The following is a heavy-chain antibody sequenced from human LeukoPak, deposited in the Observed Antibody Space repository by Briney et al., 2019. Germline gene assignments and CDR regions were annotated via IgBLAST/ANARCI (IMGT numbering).Heavy chain of an antibody. Sequence: GGSLRLSCAASGFTFSHYAMSWVRQAPGKGLERVSGISGSGSDTFYADSVKGRFTISRDNSKNTLYLQMSSLRAEDTAVYYCANAIIVAAGYEYFQHWGQGTLVSVSS. J-gene: IGHJ1*01. D-gene: IGHD6-25*01. CDR3: ANAIIVAAGYEYFQH. V-gene: IGHV3-23*01. CDR1: GFTFSHYA. CDR2: ISGSGSDT.